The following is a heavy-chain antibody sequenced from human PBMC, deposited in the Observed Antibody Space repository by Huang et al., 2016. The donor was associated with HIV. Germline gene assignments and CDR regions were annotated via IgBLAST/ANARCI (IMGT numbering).Heavy chain of an antibody. D-gene: IGHD6-13*01. CDR2: ISPSSSFI. CDR1: GFSLDSFN. CDR3: VKDRGQQLSPFDS. J-gene: IGHJ4*02. V-gene: IGHV3-21*01. Sequence: EVQLVDSGGGRVKPGGSLRLSCAASGFSLDSFNMFWVRQTPAKGLQWVASISPSSSFIEYADSVKGRFSMSRDNAKNSLYLQMNRLRGEDTAVYYCVKDRGQQLSPFDSWGQGTLVTVSS.